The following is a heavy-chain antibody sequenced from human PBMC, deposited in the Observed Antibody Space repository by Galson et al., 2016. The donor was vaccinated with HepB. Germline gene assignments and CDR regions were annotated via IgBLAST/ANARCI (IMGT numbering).Heavy chain of an antibody. CDR3: SRGIVAAV. V-gene: IGHV3-53*01. D-gene: IGHD2-15*01. Sequence: SLRLSCAASGLSVSNNDMSWVRQDPGKGLEWLSVIYSVGSTNYADSVKGRFTISRDNSKNTVYLQMNSLRAEDTAVYYCSRGIVAAVWGQGTLVTVSS. CDR1: GLSVSNND. CDR2: IYSVGST. J-gene: IGHJ4*02.